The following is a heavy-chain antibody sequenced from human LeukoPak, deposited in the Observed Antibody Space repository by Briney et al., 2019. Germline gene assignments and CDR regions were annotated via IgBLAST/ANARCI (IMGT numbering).Heavy chain of an antibody. J-gene: IGHJ6*03. CDR2: IYTSGRT. CDR1: GGSISSGSLY. D-gene: IGHD6-6*01. CDR3: AKIAARPSYYYYYMDV. V-gene: IGHV4-61*02. Sequence: SETLSLTCTVSGGSISSGSLYWSWIRQPAGKGLEWIGRIYTSGRTGYNPPLKSRVTISVDTSKNQFSLKLSSVTAADTAVYYCAKIAARPSYYYYYMDVWGKGTTVTVSS.